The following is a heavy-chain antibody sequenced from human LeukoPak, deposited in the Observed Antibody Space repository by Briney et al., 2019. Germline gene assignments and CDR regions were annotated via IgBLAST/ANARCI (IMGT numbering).Heavy chain of an antibody. CDR1: GYTFTGYY. J-gene: IGHJ4*02. CDR2: INPNSGGT. V-gene: IGHV1-2*06. CDR3: ARDYSRSSYSYGYDY. D-gene: IGHD5-18*01. Sequence: SVKVSCKASGYTFTGYYMHWVRQAPGQGLDWMGRINPNSGGTNYAQKFQGRVTMTRDTSISTAYMELSRLRSDDTAVYYCARDYSRSSYSYGYDYWGQGTLVTVSS.